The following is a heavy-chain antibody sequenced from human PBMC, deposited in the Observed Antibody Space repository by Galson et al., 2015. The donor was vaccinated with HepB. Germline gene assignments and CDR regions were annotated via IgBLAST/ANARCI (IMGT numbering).Heavy chain of an antibody. Sequence: SLRLSCAASGFTFSSYAMSWVRQAPGKGLEWVSAISGSGGSTYYADSVKGRFTISRDNAKNSLYLQMNSLRAEDTAVYYCARDLQGSSWLPAYYYYGMDVWGQGTTVTVSS. CDR1: GFTFSSYA. CDR3: ARDLQGSSWLPAYYYYGMDV. CDR2: ISGSGGST. J-gene: IGHJ6*02. V-gene: IGHV3-23*01. D-gene: IGHD6-13*01.